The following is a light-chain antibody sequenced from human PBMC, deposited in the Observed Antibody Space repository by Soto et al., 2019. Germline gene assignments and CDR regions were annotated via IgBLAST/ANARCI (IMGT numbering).Light chain of an antibody. Sequence: QSALTQPASVSVSPGHSITISCTGTSSDVGGYNYVSWYQQHPGKAPKLMIYDVSNRPSGVSNRFSGSKSGNTASLTISGLQSEDEADYYCRSYTSSSTLVFVTGTKVTVL. J-gene: IGLJ1*01. CDR1: SSDVGGYNY. V-gene: IGLV2-14*01. CDR3: RSYTSSSTLV. CDR2: DVS.